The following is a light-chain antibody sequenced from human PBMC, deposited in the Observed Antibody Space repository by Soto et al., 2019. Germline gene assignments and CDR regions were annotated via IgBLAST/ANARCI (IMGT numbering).Light chain of an antibody. V-gene: IGKV1-39*01. CDR2: AAS. J-gene: IGKJ4*01. Sequence: DIQMTQSPSSLSASVGDRVTITCRASQSISSYLNWYQQKLGKAPKLLIYAASRLQSGVPSRFSGSGSGTDYTLTINSLQPEDLATYYCQQSHSAPPTFGGGTKVEIK. CDR3: QQSHSAPPT. CDR1: QSISSY.